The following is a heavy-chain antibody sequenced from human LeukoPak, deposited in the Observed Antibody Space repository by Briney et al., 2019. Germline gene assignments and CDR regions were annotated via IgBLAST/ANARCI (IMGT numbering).Heavy chain of an antibody. D-gene: IGHD2-15*01. CDR2: ISGSGGST. Sequence: PGGSLRLSCAASGFTFSSYAMSWVRQAPGKGLEWVSAISGSGGSTYYADSVKGRFTISRDNSKNTLYLQMNSLRAEDTAVYYCAKDMGAYCSAGSCRVFDSWGQGTMVTVSS. CDR1: GFTFSSYA. CDR3: AKDMGAYCSAGSCRVFDS. J-gene: IGHJ3*01. V-gene: IGHV3-23*01.